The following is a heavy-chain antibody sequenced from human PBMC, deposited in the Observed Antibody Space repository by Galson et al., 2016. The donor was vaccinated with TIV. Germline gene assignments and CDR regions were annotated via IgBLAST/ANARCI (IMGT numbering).Heavy chain of an antibody. D-gene: IGHD2/OR15-2a*01. V-gene: IGHV1-69*04. CDR3: AGDKEYAKYYFDF. CDR1: GGIFSNFV. Sequence: SVKVSCKASGGIFSNFVISWVRQAPGQGLEWMGRFTPVFGITNYAQKFQDRVSITADKSTSTVYMELSSLTSQDTAIYYCAGDKEYAKYYFDFWGQGTQVTVSS. CDR2: FTPVFGIT. J-gene: IGHJ4*02.